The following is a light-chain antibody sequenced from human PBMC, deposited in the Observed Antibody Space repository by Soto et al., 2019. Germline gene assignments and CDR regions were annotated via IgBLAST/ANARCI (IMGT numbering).Light chain of an antibody. V-gene: IGLV2-14*01. Sequence: QSALTQPASVSGSPGQSITFSCTGTSSDIGGFNYVSWYQQHPGKAPKLMIYEVSKRPSGVSDRFSGSKFGNTASLTISGLQAEDEAYYYCNSYTTSSSVVFGGGTKLTVL. J-gene: IGLJ2*01. CDR1: SSDIGGFNY. CDR3: NSYTTSSSVV. CDR2: EVS.